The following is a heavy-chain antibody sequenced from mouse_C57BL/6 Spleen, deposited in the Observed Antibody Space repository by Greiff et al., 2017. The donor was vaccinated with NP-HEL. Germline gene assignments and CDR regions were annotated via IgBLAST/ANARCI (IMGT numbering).Heavy chain of an antibody. CDR1: GYTFTSYG. Sequence: QVQLQQSGAELARPGASVKLSCKASGYTFTSYGISWVKQRTGQGLEWIGEIYPRSGNTYYNEKFKGKATLTADKSSSTAYMELRSLTSEDSAVYFCARWDYSNGWFAYWGQGTLVTVSA. D-gene: IGHD2-5*01. CDR3: ARWDYSNGWFAY. V-gene: IGHV1-81*01. CDR2: IYPRSGNT. J-gene: IGHJ3*01.